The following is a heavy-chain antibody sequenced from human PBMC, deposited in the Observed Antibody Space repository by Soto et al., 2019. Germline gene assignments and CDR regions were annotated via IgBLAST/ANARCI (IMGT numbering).Heavy chain of an antibody. CDR2: ISSSSSTI. D-gene: IGHD3-9*01. CDR3: ARGSDILTGYYTPYYFDY. V-gene: IGHV3-48*01. Sequence: GSLRLSCAASGFTFSSYSMNWVRQAPGKGLEWVSYISSSSSTIYYADSVKGRFTMSRDKAKNSLYLQMNSLRSEDTAVYYCARGSDILTGYYTPYYFDYWGQGTLVTVSS. CDR1: GFTFSSYS. J-gene: IGHJ4*02.